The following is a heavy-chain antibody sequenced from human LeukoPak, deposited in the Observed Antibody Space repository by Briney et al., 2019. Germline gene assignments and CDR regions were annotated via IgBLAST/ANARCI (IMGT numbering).Heavy chain of an antibody. Sequence: GRSLRLSCAASGFTFSSYAMHWVRQAPGKGLEWVAVISYDGSNKYYADSVKGRFTISRDNSKNTLYLQMNSLRAEDTAVYYCARGFAGTTFSIGYWGQGTLVTVSS. CDR2: ISYDGSNK. V-gene: IGHV3-30*04. CDR3: ARGFAGTTFSIGY. CDR1: GFTFSSYA. J-gene: IGHJ4*02. D-gene: IGHD1-1*01.